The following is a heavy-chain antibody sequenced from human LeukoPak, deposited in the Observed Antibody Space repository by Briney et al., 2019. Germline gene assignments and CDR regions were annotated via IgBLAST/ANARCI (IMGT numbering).Heavy chain of an antibody. CDR1: GGTFSSYA. Sequence: ASVKVSCKASGGTFSSYAISWVRQAPGQGLEWMGGIIPIFGTANYAQKFQGRVTITADESTSTAYMELSSLRSEDTAVYYCASPGSGSPDYYYYGMDVWGKGTTVTVSS. D-gene: IGHD3-10*01. CDR2: IIPIFGTA. J-gene: IGHJ6*04. V-gene: IGHV1-69*01. CDR3: ASPGSGSPDYYYYGMDV.